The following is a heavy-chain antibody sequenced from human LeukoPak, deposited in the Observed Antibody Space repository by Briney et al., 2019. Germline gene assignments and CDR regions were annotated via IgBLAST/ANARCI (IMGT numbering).Heavy chain of an antibody. D-gene: IGHD5-12*01. CDR1: GGSISSYY. CDR2: ISYSGST. CDR3: ARQSSGYDLGPFAY. V-gene: IGHV4-59*08. Sequence: PSETLSLTCTVSGGSISSYYWSWIRQPPGKGLEWIAYISYSGSTNYNPSLRSRVTISLDTSKNHFSLKLSFVTAADTAVYYCARQSSGYDLGPFAYWGQGTLVTVSS. J-gene: IGHJ4*02.